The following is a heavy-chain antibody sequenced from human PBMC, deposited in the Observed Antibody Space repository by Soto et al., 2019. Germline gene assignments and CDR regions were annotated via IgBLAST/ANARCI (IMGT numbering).Heavy chain of an antibody. J-gene: IGHJ4*02. Sequence: PSETLSLTCTVSGGSISSSSYYWGWIRQPPGKGLEWIGSIYYSGSTYYNPSLKSRVTISVDTSKNQFSLKLSSVTAADTAVYYCASGLYQLLSQYYFDYWGQGTLVTVSS. D-gene: IGHD2-2*01. CDR2: IYYSGST. CDR3: ASGLYQLLSQYYFDY. CDR1: GGSISSSSYY. V-gene: IGHV4-39*01.